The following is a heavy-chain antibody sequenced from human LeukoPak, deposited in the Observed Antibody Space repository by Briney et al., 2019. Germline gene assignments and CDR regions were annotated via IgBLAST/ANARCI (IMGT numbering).Heavy chain of an antibody. J-gene: IGHJ3*02. CDR2: INHSEST. CDR3: AKSNGYGLVDI. D-gene: IGHD3-10*01. V-gene: IGHV4-34*01. CDR1: AGSFSDYF. Sequence: ASQTLSLTCAVYAGSFSDYFWSWIRQPPGKGLEWIGEINHSESTNYNPSLKSRVTTSVDTSRNQFSLKLNSVTAADTAVYYCAKSNGYGLVDIWGQGTMVTVSS.